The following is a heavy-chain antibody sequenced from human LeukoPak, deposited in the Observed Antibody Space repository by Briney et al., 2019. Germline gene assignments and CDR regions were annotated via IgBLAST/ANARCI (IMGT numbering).Heavy chain of an antibody. J-gene: IGHJ3*02. CDR3: AKDKLLRYFDYPDAFDI. CDR1: GFTFDDYT. Sequence: GGSLRLSCAASGFTFDDYTMHWVRQAPGKGLEWVSLISWDGGSTYYADSVKGRFTISRDNSKNSLYLQMNSLRTEDTALYYCAKDKLLRYFDYPDAFDIWGQGTMVTVSS. CDR2: ISWDGGST. D-gene: IGHD3-9*01. V-gene: IGHV3-43*01.